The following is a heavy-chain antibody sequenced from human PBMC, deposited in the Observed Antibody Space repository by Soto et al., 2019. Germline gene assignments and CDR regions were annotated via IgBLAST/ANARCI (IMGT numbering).Heavy chain of an antibody. CDR1: GYTFTSYG. V-gene: IGHV1-18*01. D-gene: IGHD2-2*01. CDR3: ARIVVPATNWFDP. Sequence: GASVKVSCKASGYTFTSYGISWVRQAPGQGLEWMGWISAYNGNTNYAQKLQGRVTMTTDASTSTAYMELRSLRSDDTAVYYCARIVVPATNWFDPWAREPWSPSPQ. J-gene: IGHJ5*02. CDR2: ISAYNGNT.